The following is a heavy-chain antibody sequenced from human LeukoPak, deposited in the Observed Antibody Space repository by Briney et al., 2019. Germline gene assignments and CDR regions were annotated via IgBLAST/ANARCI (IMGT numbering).Heavy chain of an antibody. Sequence: PGGSLRLSCAASGFTFSSYAMSWVRQAPGKGLEWVSAISGSGGSTYYADSVKGRFTISRDNSKNTLYLQMNSLRAEDTAVYYCAKDTSFLSGSGSYVESPYFDYWGQGTLVTVSS. CDR3: AKDTSFLSGSGSYVESPYFDY. J-gene: IGHJ4*02. D-gene: IGHD3-10*01. CDR2: ISGSGGST. CDR1: GFTFSSYA. V-gene: IGHV3-23*01.